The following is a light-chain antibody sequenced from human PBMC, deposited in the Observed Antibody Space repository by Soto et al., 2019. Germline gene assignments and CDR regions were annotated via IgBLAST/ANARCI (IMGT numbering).Light chain of an antibody. CDR2: AAS. Sequence: DIQMTQSPSSLSASVGDRVTITCRASQGITTYLNWYQQKPGKAPKLLIYAASSLQSGVPSRLSGSGSETDFTLTISSLQPEDFATYSCQQSYTTTWKFGQGTKVEIK. V-gene: IGKV1-39*01. CDR3: QQSYTTTWK. CDR1: QGITTY. J-gene: IGKJ1*01.